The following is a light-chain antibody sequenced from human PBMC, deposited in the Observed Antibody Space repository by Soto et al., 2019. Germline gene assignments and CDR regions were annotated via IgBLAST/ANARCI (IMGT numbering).Light chain of an antibody. CDR1: SSNIGAGYD. Sequence: QSALTQPPSVSGAPGQRVTISCTGSSSNIGAGYDVHWYQQPPGTAPKLLIYGNSNRPSGVPDRFSGSKSGTSASLAITGLQADDEADYYCQSYGSSLSALFGTGTKVTVL. J-gene: IGLJ1*01. CDR2: GNS. V-gene: IGLV1-40*01. CDR3: QSYGSSLSAL.